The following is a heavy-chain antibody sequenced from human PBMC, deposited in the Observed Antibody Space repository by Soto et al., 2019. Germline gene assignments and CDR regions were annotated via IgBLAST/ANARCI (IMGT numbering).Heavy chain of an antibody. Sequence: QPGGSLRLSCAASGFTFSSYSMNWVRQAPGKGLEWVSYISSSSSTVYYADSVKGRFTISRDNAKNSLYLQMNSLRAEDTAVYYCARDTYDYIWGSYLYWGQGTLVTVSS. CDR2: ISSSSSTV. V-gene: IGHV3-48*01. CDR1: GFTFSSYS. J-gene: IGHJ4*02. D-gene: IGHD3-16*02. CDR3: ARDTYDYIWGSYLY.